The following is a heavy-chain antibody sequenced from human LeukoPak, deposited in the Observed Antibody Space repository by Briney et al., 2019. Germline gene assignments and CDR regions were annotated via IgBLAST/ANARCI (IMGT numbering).Heavy chain of an antibody. Sequence: PSETLSLTCVVYGGSFSDYYWSWIRQPPGKGLEWIGEINHSGSTNYNPSLKSRVTISVDTSKNQFSLKLSSVTAADTAVYYCARMDAAVAGTPFDYWGQGTLVTVSS. CDR2: INHSGST. CDR1: GGSFSDYY. V-gene: IGHV4-34*01. CDR3: ARMDAAVAGTPFDY. J-gene: IGHJ4*02. D-gene: IGHD6-19*01.